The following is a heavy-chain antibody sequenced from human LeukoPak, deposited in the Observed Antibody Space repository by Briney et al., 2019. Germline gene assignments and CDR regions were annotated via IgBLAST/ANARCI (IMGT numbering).Heavy chain of an antibody. J-gene: IGHJ4*02. Sequence: GGSLRLSCAASGFTFSSYSMNWVRQAPGKGLEWVSFISSSSSYIYYADSVKGRFTISRDNAKNSLYLQMNSLRAEDTAVYYCASESAPDSSGYYYENYWGQGTLVTVSS. CDR3: ASESAPDSSGYYYENY. CDR1: GFTFSSYS. CDR2: ISSSSSYI. D-gene: IGHD3-22*01. V-gene: IGHV3-21*01.